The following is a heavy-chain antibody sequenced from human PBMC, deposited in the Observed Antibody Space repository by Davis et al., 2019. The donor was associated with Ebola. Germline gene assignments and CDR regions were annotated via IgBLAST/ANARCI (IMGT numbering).Heavy chain of an antibody. CDR1: GFIFSSYA. D-gene: IGHD4-17*01. V-gene: IGHV3-23*01. J-gene: IGHJ5*02. Sequence: GSLRLSCAASGFIFSSYAMSWVRQAPGKGLEWVSSISVRSITYHADSVKGRFTISRDNSKNTLYLQMNGLRAEDTAVYYCAKVHPPTTVTTGWFDPWGQGTLVTVSS. CDR2: ISVRSIT. CDR3: AKVHPPTTVTTGWFDP.